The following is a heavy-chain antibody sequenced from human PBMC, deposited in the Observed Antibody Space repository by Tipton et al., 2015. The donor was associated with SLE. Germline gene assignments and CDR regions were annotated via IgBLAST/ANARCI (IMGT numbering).Heavy chain of an antibody. CDR1: GFTFSSYA. D-gene: IGHD6-13*01. J-gene: IGHJ4*02. V-gene: IGHV3-48*03. CDR2: ISGSGNTI. Sequence: SLRLSCAASGFTFSSYAMSWVRQAPGKGLEWVSYISGSGNTIYYADSVKGRFTISRDNAKSSVYLQMNSLRADDTAVYYCAREGVSSPDYWGQGTLVTVSS. CDR3: AREGVSSPDY.